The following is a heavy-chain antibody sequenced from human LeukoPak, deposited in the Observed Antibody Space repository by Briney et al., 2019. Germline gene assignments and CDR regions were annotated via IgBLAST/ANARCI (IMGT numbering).Heavy chain of an antibody. V-gene: IGHV3-23*01. D-gene: IGHD3-9*01. Sequence: PGGSLRLSCAASGFTFSNYAMSWVRQAPGKGLEWVSAITGGGGTTFYADSVKGRFTISRDNSKNTLYLQMNSLRAEDTAIYYCAKVDSFKIGRNSPIDSWGQGTLVTVSS. CDR3: AKVDSFKIGRNSPIDS. CDR2: ITGGGGTT. CDR1: GFTFSNYA. J-gene: IGHJ4*02.